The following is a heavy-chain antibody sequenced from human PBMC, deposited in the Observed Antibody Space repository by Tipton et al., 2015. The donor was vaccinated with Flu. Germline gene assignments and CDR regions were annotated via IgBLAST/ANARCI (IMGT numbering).Heavy chain of an antibody. V-gene: IGHV1-46*01. D-gene: IGHD2-2*01. CDR1: GYTFTSYY. CDR3: AAGVPAAFLFVY. J-gene: IGHJ4*02. Sequence: QLVQSGAEVKKPGASVKVSCKASGYTFTSYYMHWVRQAPGQGLEWMGIINPSGGSTSYAQKFQGRVTMTRETSTSTVYMELSSLRSEDTAVYYCAAGVPAAFLFVYWGQGTLVPVSS. CDR2: INPSGGST.